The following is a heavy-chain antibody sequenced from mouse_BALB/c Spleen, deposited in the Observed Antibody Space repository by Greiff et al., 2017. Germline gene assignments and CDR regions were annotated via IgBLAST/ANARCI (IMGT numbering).Heavy chain of an antibody. CDR1: GYTFTSYY. Sequence: QVQLKQSGAELVKPGASVKLSCKASGYTFTSYYMYWVKQRPGQGLEWIGEINPSNGGTNFNEKFKSKATLTVDKSSSTAYMQLSSLTSEDSAVYYCTRTGYGAWFAYWGQGTLVTVSA. V-gene: IGHV1S81*02. D-gene: IGHD1-1*02. CDR2: INPSNGGT. CDR3: TRTGYGAWFAY. J-gene: IGHJ3*01.